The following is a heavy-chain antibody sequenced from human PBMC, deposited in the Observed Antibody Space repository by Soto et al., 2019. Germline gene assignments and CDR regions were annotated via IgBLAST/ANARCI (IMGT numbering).Heavy chain of an antibody. V-gene: IGHV1-18*01. J-gene: IGHJ6*02. Sequence: GASVKVSCKASGYTFTSYGISWVRQAPGQGLEWMGWISAYNGNTNYAQKLQGRVTMTTDTSTSTAYMELRSLRSDDTAVYYCARVHSTAAGNYYYYGMDVWGQGTTVTVSS. CDR1: GYTFTSYG. D-gene: IGHD6-13*01. CDR3: ARVHSTAAGNYYYYGMDV. CDR2: ISAYNGNT.